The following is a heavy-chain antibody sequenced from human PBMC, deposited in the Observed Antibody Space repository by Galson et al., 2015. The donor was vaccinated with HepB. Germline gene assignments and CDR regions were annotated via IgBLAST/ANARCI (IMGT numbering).Heavy chain of an antibody. Sequence: PALVKPTQTLTLTCTFSGFSLTTSGVGVGWIRQPPGKALEWLALIYWDDDRRYSPSLKSRLTVTKDTSKNQVVLTMTNMDPVDTATYYCAHRFGYCTGTSCYSYYFDYWGQGTLVTVSS. CDR2: IYWDDDR. CDR3: AHRFGYCTGTSCYSYYFDY. D-gene: IGHD2-15*01. CDR1: GFSLTTSGVG. J-gene: IGHJ4*02. V-gene: IGHV2-5*02.